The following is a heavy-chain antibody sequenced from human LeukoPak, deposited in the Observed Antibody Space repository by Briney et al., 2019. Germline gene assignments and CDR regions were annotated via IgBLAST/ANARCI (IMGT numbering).Heavy chain of an antibody. J-gene: IGHJ4*02. Sequence: GGSLTLSCAASGFTFSTYAMHWVRQAPGKGLEYVSAISSSGGSTFYANSVKGRFTISRDNAKNSLYLQMNSLRAEDTAVYYCARSTKNYYDSSGYYYEDYWGQGTLVTVSS. V-gene: IGHV3-64*01. CDR3: ARSTKNYYDSSGYYYEDY. D-gene: IGHD3-22*01. CDR1: GFTFSTYA. CDR2: ISSSGGST.